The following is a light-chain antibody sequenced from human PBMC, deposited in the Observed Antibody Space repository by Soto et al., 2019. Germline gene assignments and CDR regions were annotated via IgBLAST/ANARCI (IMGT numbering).Light chain of an antibody. J-gene: IGLJ2*01. V-gene: IGLV3-25*02. CDR3: QSADSSGGYHVI. CDR1: SLPKQN. CDR2: KDS. Sequence: SYALAQPPSVPVSPGQTARSTCSGDSLPKQNAYWYQQKPGQAPVLVIYKDSERPSGIPERFSGSSSGTIVTLTISGVQAEDEADYYCQSADSSGGYHVIFGGGTKVTVL.